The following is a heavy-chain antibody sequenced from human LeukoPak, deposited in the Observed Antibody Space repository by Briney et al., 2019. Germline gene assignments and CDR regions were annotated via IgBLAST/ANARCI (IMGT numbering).Heavy chain of an antibody. CDR1: GYTFTGYY. CDR3: ARDRLSGYGWFHP. Sequence: ASVKVSCKASGYTFTGYYMHWVRQAPGQGLEWMGWINPNSGGTNYAQKFQGRVTMTRDTSISTAYMELSRLRSEDTALYHCARDRLSGYGWFHPWGQGTLVTVSS. D-gene: IGHD5-12*01. V-gene: IGHV1-2*02. CDR2: INPNSGGT. J-gene: IGHJ5*02.